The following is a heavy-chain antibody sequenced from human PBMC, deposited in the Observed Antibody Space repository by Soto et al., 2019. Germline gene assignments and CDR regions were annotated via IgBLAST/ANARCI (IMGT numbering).Heavy chain of an antibody. CDR1: GFSLSTSGVG. D-gene: IGHD2-15*01. V-gene: IGHV2-5*02. J-gene: IGHJ6*02. CDR3: ARYCSGGSCYSGSGYGMDV. CDR2: IYWDDDK. Sequence: SGPTLVNPTQTLTLTCTFSGFSLSTSGVGEGWIRQPPGKALEWLALIYWDDDKRYSPSLKSRLTITKDTSKNQVVLTMTNMDPVDTATYYCARYCSGGSCYSGSGYGMDVWGQGTTVTVSS.